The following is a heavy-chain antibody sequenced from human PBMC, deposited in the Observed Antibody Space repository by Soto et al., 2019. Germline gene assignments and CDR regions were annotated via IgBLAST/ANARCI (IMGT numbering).Heavy chain of an antibody. J-gene: IGHJ4*02. CDR2: IYYSGRT. D-gene: IGHD6-6*01. V-gene: IGHV4-59*01. CDR1: GGSISSYY. CDR3: ARVRAARRAGFFDY. Sequence: SETLSLTCTVSGGSISSYYWSWIRQPPGKGLEWIGYIYYSGRTNYNPSLKSRVTISVDTSKNQFSLKLSSVTAADTAVYYCARVRAARRAGFFDYWGQGTLVTVSS.